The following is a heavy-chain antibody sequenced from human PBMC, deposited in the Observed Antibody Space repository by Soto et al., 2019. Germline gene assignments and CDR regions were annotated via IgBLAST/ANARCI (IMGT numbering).Heavy chain of an antibody. CDR3: ARAFIAVAGTRCNTHRNRRREHHSSSCRRVSAYFDY. Sequence: GESLKISCKGSGYSFTSYWIGWVRQMPGKGLEWMGIIYPGDSDTRYSPSFQGQVTISADKSISTAYLQWSSLKASDTAMYYCARAFIAVAGTRCNTHRNRRREHHSSSCRRVSAYFDYWGQGTLVTVSS. D-gene: IGHD6-19*01. J-gene: IGHJ4*02. CDR2: IYPGDSDT. CDR1: GYSFTSYW. V-gene: IGHV5-51*01.